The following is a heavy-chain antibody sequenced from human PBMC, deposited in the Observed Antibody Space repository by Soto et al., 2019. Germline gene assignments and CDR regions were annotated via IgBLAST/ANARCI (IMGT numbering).Heavy chain of an antibody. CDR3: AKACSGGSCYLDY. V-gene: IGHV3-30*18. D-gene: IGHD2-15*01. CDR1: GFTFSSYG. Sequence: PGGSLRLSCAASGFTFSSYGMHWVRQAPGKGLEWVAVISYDGSNKYYADSVKGRFTISRDNSKNTLYLQMNSLRAEDTAVYYCAKACSGGSCYLDYWGQGTLVTVSS. CDR2: ISYDGSNK. J-gene: IGHJ4*02.